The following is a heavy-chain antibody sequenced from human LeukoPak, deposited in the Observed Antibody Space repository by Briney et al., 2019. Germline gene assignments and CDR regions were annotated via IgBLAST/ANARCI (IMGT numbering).Heavy chain of an antibody. CDR1: GYSFTSYW. D-gene: IGHD3-10*01. CDR3: ARDYGSENLGGFDP. V-gene: IGHV5-51*01. CDR2: IYPGDSDT. Sequence: PGESLKISCKGSGYSFTSYWIGWVRQMPGKGLAWMGIIYPGDSDTRYSPSFQGQVTTSVDKSINTAYLQWSSLKASDTAMYYCARDYGSENLGGFDPWGQGTLVTVSS. J-gene: IGHJ5*02.